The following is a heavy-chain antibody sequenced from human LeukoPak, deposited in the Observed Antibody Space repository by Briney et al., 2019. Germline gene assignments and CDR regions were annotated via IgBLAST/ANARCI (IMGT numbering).Heavy chain of an antibody. V-gene: IGHV4-59*12. D-gene: IGHD3-22*01. J-gene: IGHJ3*02. CDR3: ATQEFDSSGYDAFDI. CDR1: GGSISSYY. CDR2: IYYSGST. Sequence: SETLSLTCTVSGGSISSYYWSWIRQPPGKGLEWIGYIYYSGSTNYNPSLKSRVTISVDTSKNQFSLKLSSVTAADTAVYYCATQEFDSSGYDAFDIWGQGTMVTVSS.